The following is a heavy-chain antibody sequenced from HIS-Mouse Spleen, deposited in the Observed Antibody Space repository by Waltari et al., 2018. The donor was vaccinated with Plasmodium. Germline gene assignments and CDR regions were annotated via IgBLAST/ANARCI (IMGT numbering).Heavy chain of an antibody. D-gene: IGHD6-13*01. V-gene: IGHV1-2*02. CDR2: INPNSCGT. CDR1: GYTFTGYD. CDR3: ARVLGYKAAAGTFVEYFQH. J-gene: IGHJ1*01. Sequence: QVQLVPSGAEVKTPAPSVKVSCRASGYTFTGYDLHWVPQAPSKGLEWIGWINPNSCGTNYAQKFQGRVTMTRDTSISTAYMELSRLRSDDTAVYYCARVLGYKAAAGTFVEYFQHWGQGTLVTVSS.